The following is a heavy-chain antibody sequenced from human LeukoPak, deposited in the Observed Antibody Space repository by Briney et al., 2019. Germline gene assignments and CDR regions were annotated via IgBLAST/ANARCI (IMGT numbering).Heavy chain of an antibody. V-gene: IGHV4-39*07. CDR1: GGSISTITYY. CDR3: ARLYGNYQNYFDY. J-gene: IGHJ4*02. CDR2: MYYRGNT. Sequence: SETLSLTCTVSGGSISTITYYWGWIRQPPGKGLEWVGHMYYRGNTFYNPSLKSRVTISVDTSKNQFSLKLRSVTAADTAVYYYARLYGNYQNYFDYWGQGTLVTVSS. D-gene: IGHD1-7*01.